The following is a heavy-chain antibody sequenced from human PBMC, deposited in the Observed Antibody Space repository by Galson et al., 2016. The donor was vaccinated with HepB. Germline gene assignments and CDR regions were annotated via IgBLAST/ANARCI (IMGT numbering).Heavy chain of an antibody. CDR1: GFTFSDHY. J-gene: IGHJ3*02. V-gene: IGHV3-72*01. D-gene: IGHD3-10*01. CDR2: SRNKARRYTT. Sequence: SLRLSCAASGFTFSDHYMEWVRQAPGKGLEWVARSRNKARRYTTEHAASVKGRFAISRDDSKKSVYLQMNSLKTEDTAVYYCARSYYYESRSVGDFDIWGQGTVVTVSS. CDR3: ARSYYYESRSVGDFDI.